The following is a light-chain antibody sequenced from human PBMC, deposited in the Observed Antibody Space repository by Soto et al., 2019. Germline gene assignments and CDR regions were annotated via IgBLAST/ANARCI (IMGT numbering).Light chain of an antibody. CDR2: SAS. V-gene: IGKV1-12*01. CDR1: QDVSSW. Sequence: DIPVTQSPSSVSASVGDRVTITCRTSQDVSSWLAWYQQKPGKAPELLIYSASTLQTGVPSRFSGSGSGTDFTLTISRLQPEDFANYYGQPANSVPLTVGGGTKVEIK. J-gene: IGKJ4*01. CDR3: QPANSVPLT.